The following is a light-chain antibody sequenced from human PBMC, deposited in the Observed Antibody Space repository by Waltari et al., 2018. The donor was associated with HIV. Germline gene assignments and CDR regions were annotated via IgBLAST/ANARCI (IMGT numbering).Light chain of an antibody. J-gene: IGKJ4*01. CDR3: QQYNNWPRLT. Sequence: EIVMTQSPATLSVSPGERATLSCRASQSVSSDLVLYQQKPGQAPRVLIYGASTRFTGIPARFSGSGSGTEFTLTISRLQSEDFAVYFCQQYNNWPRLTFGGGTKVEIK. V-gene: IGKV3-15*01. CDR1: QSVSSD. CDR2: GAS.